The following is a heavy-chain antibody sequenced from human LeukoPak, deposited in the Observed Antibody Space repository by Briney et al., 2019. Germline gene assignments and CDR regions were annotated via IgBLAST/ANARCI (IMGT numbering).Heavy chain of an antibody. Sequence: PGGSLRLSCAASGFTFSDAWMSWVRQAPGKGLEWVGRIKRKTNGAATDYAAPVKGRFTISRDDSKNTLYLQMNSLKTEDTAVYYCTTAPTYDYDTSGWGYFYYLDVWGKGTTVTVSS. D-gene: IGHD3-22*01. CDR3: TTAPTYDYDTSGWGYFYYLDV. V-gene: IGHV3-15*01. J-gene: IGHJ6*03. CDR1: GFTFSDAW. CDR2: IKRKTNGAAT.